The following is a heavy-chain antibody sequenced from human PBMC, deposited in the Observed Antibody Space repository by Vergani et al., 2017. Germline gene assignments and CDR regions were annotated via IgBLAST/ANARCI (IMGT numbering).Heavy chain of an antibody. CDR2: ISGSGGST. Sequence: EVQLLESGGGLVQPGGSLRLSCAASGFTFSSYAMSWVRQAPGKGLEWVSAISGSGGSTYYADSVKGRFTISRDNSKNTLYLQMNSLRAEDTAVYYCAIDRCGRDGYNVMDWFDPWGQGTLVTVSS. J-gene: IGHJ5*02. V-gene: IGHV3-23*01. D-gene: IGHD5-24*01. CDR3: AIDRCGRDGYNVMDWFDP. CDR1: GFTFSSYA.